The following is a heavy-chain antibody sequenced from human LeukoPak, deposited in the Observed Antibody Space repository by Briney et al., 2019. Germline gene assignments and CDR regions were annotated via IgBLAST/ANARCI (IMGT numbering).Heavy chain of an antibody. J-gene: IGHJ4*02. Sequence: SETLSLTCTVSGDSVSSGDHHWSWIRQPPGKGXXXXGYIRYGGSTYYNPSLKSRIIISVDMSKNQFSLSLNSLSAADSAVYFCARAAAVTNSWYYFDYWGQGTLVTVSS. CDR3: ARAAAVTNSWYYFDY. CDR2: IRYGGST. CDR1: GDSVSSGDHH. D-gene: IGHD6-13*01. V-gene: IGHV4-30-4*01.